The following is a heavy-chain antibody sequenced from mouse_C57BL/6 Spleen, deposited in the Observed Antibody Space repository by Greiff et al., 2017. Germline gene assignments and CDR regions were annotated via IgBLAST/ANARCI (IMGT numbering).Heavy chain of an antibody. CDR2: IYPGSGST. J-gene: IGHJ2*01. V-gene: IGHV1-55*01. CDR1: GYTFTSYW. D-gene: IGHD1-1*01. Sequence: VQLKQPGAELVKPGASVKMSCKASGYTFTSYWITWVKQRPGQGLEWIGDIYPGSGSTNYNEKFKSKATLTVDTSSSTAYMQLSSLTSEDSAVYYCARSITTVVVDYWGQGTTLTVSS. CDR3: ARSITTVVVDY.